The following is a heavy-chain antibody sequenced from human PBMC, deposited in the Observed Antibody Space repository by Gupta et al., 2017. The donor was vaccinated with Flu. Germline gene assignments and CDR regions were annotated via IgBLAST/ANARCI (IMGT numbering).Heavy chain of an antibody. CDR1: GFTFSSYE. CDR3: ARGPGIAVADFENYGMDV. J-gene: IGHJ6*02. D-gene: IGHD6-19*01. V-gene: IGHV3-48*03. CDR2: ISSSGSTI. Sequence: EVQLVESGGGLVQPGGSLRLSCAASGFTFSSYEMNWVRQAPGKGLEWVSYISSSGSTIYYADSVKGRFTISRDNAKNSLYLQMNSLRAEDTAVYYCARGPGIAVADFENYGMDVWGQGTTVTVSS.